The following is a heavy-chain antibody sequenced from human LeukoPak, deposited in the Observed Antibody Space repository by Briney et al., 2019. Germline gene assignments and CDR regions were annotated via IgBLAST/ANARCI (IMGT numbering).Heavy chain of an antibody. CDR2: INPNSGGT. J-gene: IGHJ4*02. D-gene: IGHD6-13*01. Sequence: GASVKVSCKASGYTFTGYYMHWVRQAPGQGLEWMGWINPNSGGTNYAQKFRGRVTMTRDTSISTAYMELSRLRSDDTAVYYCANVAAAGTSDFDYWGQGTLVTVSS. V-gene: IGHV1-2*02. CDR1: GYTFTGYY. CDR3: ANVAAAGTSDFDY.